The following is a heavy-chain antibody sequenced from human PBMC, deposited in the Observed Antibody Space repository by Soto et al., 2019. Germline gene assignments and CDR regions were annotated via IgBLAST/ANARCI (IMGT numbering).Heavy chain of an antibody. CDR1: GGSIRSYY. V-gene: IGHV4-59*01. CDR2: IYYTGTT. CDR3: ARAIDCXY. J-gene: IGHJ4*02. Sequence: AETLSLACTVSGGSIRSYYWSWIRQPPGKGLEWIGYIYYTGTTNYNPSLKSRVTISVDTSKNQVSLKLSSVTAADTAIYYFARAIDCXYWGQGTRAT.